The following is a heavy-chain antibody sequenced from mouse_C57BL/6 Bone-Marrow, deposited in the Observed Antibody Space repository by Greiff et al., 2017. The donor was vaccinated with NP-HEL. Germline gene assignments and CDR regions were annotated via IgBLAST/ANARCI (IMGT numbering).Heavy chain of an antibody. V-gene: IGHV1-36*01. Sequence: VQLKESGPVLVKPGPSVKISCKASGFTFTDYYMHWVKQSHGKSLEWIGLVYPYNGGTSYNQKFKGKATLTVDTSSSTAYMELNSLTSEDSAVYYGAREGEAYYSNYVGFDYWGQGTTLTVSS. D-gene: IGHD2-5*01. CDR3: AREGEAYYSNYVGFDY. CDR2: VYPYNGGT. CDR1: GFTFTDYY. J-gene: IGHJ2*01.